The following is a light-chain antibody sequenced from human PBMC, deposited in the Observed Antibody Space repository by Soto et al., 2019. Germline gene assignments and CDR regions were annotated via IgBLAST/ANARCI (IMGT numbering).Light chain of an antibody. CDR3: SSSTINNTVL. CDR2: EVS. J-gene: IGLJ2*01. V-gene: IGLV2-14*01. CDR1: SSDVGGYNY. Sequence: QSALTQPAPMSGSPGQSITISCTGTSSDVGGYNYVSWYQRHPGKAPKLMIYEVSNRPSGVSNRFSGSKSGNTASLTISGLQAEDEADYYCSSSTINNTVLFGGGTKVTV.